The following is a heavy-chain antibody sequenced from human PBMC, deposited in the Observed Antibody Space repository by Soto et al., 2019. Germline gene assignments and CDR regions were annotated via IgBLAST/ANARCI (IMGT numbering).Heavy chain of an antibody. CDR2: IYYSGST. Sequence: LSLTCTVSGGSMSSGGYYWSWIRQHPGKGLEWIGYIYYSGSTYYNPSLKSRVTISVDTSKNQFSLKLSSVTAADTAVYYCARDGTGYCSSTSCSPHDAPYYYYYGMDIWGQGTTVTVSS. D-gene: IGHD2-2*01. V-gene: IGHV4-31*03. CDR3: ARDGTGYCSSTSCSPHDAPYYYYYGMDI. J-gene: IGHJ6*02. CDR1: GGSMSSGGYY.